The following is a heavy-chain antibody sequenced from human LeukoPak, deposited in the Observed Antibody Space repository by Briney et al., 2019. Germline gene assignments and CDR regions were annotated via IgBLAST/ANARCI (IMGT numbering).Heavy chain of an antibody. J-gene: IGHJ6*03. CDR2: IKSKTDGGTT. Sequence: GGSLRLSCAASGFTVKDNFMSWVRQAPGKGLEWVGRIKSKTDGGTTDYAAPVKGRFTISRDDSKNTLYLQMNSLKTEDTAVYYCTMVRGVIRYYYYYMDVWGKGTTVTVSS. CDR3: TMVRGVIRYYYYYMDV. V-gene: IGHV3-15*01. D-gene: IGHD3-10*01. CDR1: GFTVKDNF.